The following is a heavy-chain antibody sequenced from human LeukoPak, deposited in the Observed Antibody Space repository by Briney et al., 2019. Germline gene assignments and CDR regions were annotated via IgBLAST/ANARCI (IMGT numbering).Heavy chain of an antibody. CDR1: GYTFTGYY. CDR3: ARDQLVTMVRGVSKGIYYYGMDV. J-gene: IGHJ6*02. Sequence: ASVTVSCKASGYTFTGYYMHWVRQAPGQGLEWMGWINPNSGGTNYAQKFQGRVTMTRDTSISTAYMELSRLRSDDTAVYYCARDQLVTMVRGVSKGIYYYGMDVWGQGTTVTVSS. V-gene: IGHV1-2*02. CDR2: INPNSGGT. D-gene: IGHD3-10*01.